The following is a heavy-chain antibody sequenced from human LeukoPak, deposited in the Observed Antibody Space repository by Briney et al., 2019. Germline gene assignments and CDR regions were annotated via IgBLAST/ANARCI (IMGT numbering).Heavy chain of an antibody. CDR2: ISSSSSYI. J-gene: IGHJ6*03. CDR1: GFTFSSYS. CDR3: ARVPPRYCSSTSCYYYYYMDV. V-gene: IGHV3-21*01. D-gene: IGHD2-2*01. Sequence: GSLRLSCAASGFTFSSYSMNWVRQAPGKGLEWVSSISSSSSYIYYADSVKGRFTISRDNAKNSLYLQMNSLRAEDTAVYYCARVPPRYCSSTSCYYYYYMDVWGKGTTVTISS.